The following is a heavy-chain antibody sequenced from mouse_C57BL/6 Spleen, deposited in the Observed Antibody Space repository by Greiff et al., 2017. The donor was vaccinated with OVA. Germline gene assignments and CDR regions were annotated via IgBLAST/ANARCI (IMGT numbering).Heavy chain of an antibody. CDR2: INPGSGGT. CDR1: GYAFTNYL. V-gene: IGHV1-54*01. J-gene: IGHJ4*01. Sequence: VKLMESGAELVRPGTSVKVSCKASGYAFTNYLIEWVKQRPGQGLEWIGVINPGSGGTNYNEKFKGKATLTADKSSSTAYMQLSSLTSEDSAVYFCARDGSPYAMDYWGQGTSVTVSS. D-gene: IGHD2-3*01. CDR3: ARDGSPYAMDY.